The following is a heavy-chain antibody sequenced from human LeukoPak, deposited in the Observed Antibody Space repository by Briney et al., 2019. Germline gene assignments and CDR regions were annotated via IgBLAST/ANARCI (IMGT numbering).Heavy chain of an antibody. J-gene: IGHJ3*02. CDR1: GFTFDDYA. CDR3: WRMCGGDCSLLADAFDI. V-gene: IGHV3-9*01. D-gene: IGHD2-21*02. Sequence: GGSLRLSCAAPGFTFDDYAMHRGREAPGEGLGWGSGICWNSGSIGYADSVKGRFTISRDNAKNSLYLQMNSLRAEDTALYYCWRMCGGDCSLLADAFDIWGQGTMVTVSS. CDR2: ICWNSGSI.